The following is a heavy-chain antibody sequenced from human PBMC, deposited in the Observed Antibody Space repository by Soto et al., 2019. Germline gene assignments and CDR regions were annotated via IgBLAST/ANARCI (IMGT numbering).Heavy chain of an antibody. V-gene: IGHV4-59*06. Sequence: PSETLSLTCTVSGGSISSYYWSWIRQHPGKGLEWIGYIYYSGSTYYNPSLKSRVTISVDTSKNQFSLKLSSVTAADTAVYYCARESIAARGGFDPWGQGTLVTVSS. CDR2: IYYSGST. D-gene: IGHD6-6*01. J-gene: IGHJ5*02. CDR3: ARESIAARGGFDP. CDR1: GGSISSYY.